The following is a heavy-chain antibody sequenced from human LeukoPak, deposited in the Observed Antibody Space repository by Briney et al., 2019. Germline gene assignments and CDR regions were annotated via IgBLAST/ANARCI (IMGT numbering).Heavy chain of an antibody. CDR3: ARELNGVSDY. CDR2: IYYNGKT. V-gene: IGHV4-39*07. CDR1: GGSITNDNYH. D-gene: IGHD2-8*01. Sequence: PSETLSLTCTVSGGSITNDNYHWAWIRQPPGKGLEWIGSIYYNGKTYYKPSLKSLVTISVDAPKNQFSLRLTSVTAADTAVYYCARELNGVSDYWGRGTSVTVSS. J-gene: IGHJ4*02.